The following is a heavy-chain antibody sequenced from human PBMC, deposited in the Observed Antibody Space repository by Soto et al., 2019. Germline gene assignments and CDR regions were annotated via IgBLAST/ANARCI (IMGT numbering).Heavy chain of an antibody. Sequence: EGQLLESGGGLVQPGGSLRLSCAASGFTYSSYAMSWVRQGPGKGLEWVSTISGSGGSTWYADSVKGRFTISRDNAKDPLYLQMNSLRVEDTASYYCAKDLLPNSGSYVGFDYWGQGTLVTVSS. D-gene: IGHD1-26*01. CDR1: GFTYSSYA. CDR3: AKDLLPNSGSYVGFDY. CDR2: ISGSGGST. J-gene: IGHJ4*02. V-gene: IGHV3-23*01.